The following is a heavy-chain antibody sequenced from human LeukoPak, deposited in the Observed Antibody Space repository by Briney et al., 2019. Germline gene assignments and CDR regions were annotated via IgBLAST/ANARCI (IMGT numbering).Heavy chain of an antibody. CDR2: ISYDGSNK. V-gene: IGHV3-30*04. D-gene: IGHD3-10*01. Sequence: PGRSLRLSCAASGFTFSSYAIHWVRQAPGKGLEWVVVISYDGSNKYYADSVKGRFTISRDNSKNTLYLQMNSLRAEDTAVYYCARDAYYYGSGSYAPPDVWGKGTTVTVSS. J-gene: IGHJ6*04. CDR3: ARDAYYYGSGSYAPPDV. CDR1: GFTFSSYA.